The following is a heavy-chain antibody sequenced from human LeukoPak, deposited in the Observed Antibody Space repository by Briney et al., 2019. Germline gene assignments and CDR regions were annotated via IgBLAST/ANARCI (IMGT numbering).Heavy chain of an antibody. J-gene: IGHJ4*02. Sequence: GGSLRLSCAASGVPFRSYAMHWVRQAPGKGLEYVSAISSNGGSTYYANSVKGRFTISRDNSKNTLYLQMGSLRAEDMAVYYCARSAYGDPFDYWGQGTLVTVSS. V-gene: IGHV3-64*01. CDR1: GVPFRSYA. CDR2: ISSNGGST. D-gene: IGHD4-17*01. CDR3: ARSAYGDPFDY.